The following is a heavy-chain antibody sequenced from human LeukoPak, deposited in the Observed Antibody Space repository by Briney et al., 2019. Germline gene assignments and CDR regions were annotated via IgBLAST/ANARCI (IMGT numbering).Heavy chain of an antibody. CDR1: GYTFTSYG. CDR2: ISAYNGNT. V-gene: IGHV1-18*01. CDR3: AGGGVLGTYYDFWSAMPGALDY. Sequence: ASVKVPCKASGYTFTSYGISWVRQAPGQGLEWMGWISAYNGNTNYAQKPQGRVTMTTDTSTSTAYMELRSLRSDDTAVYYCAGGGVLGTYYDFWSAMPGALDYWGQGTLVTVSS. D-gene: IGHD3-3*01. J-gene: IGHJ4*02.